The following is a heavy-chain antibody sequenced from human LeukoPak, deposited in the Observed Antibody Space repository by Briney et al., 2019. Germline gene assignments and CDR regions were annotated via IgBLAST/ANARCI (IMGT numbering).Heavy chain of an antibody. J-gene: IGHJ6*02. V-gene: IGHV3-23*01. Sequence: GGSLRLSCSASGFSFRIYAMTWVRQAPGKGLEWVSSISGGGARDTYYVDSVKGRFTISRDSFKNTLHLQMNSLRAEDTAVYYCARDRCTISNCLFGMDVWGQGTTVTVSS. D-gene: IGHD2-2*01. CDR2: ISGGGARDT. CDR1: GFSFRIYA. CDR3: ARDRCTISNCLFGMDV.